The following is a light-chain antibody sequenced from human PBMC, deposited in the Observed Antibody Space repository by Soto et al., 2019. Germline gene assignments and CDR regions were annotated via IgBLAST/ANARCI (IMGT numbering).Light chain of an antibody. CDR2: EVN. Sequence: QSVLAHPASVSGSPRQSITISCTGASSDVGGYTYVSWYQQHPGKAPKLIIYEVNNRPSGVSHRFSGSKSGNTASLTISGLQAEDEADYYCSSYTSSSTLYVFGTGTKVTVL. J-gene: IGLJ1*01. V-gene: IGLV2-14*01. CDR3: SSYTSSSTLYV. CDR1: SSDVGGYTY.